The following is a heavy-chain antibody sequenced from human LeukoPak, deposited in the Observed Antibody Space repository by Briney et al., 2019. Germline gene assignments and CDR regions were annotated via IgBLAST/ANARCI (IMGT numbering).Heavy chain of an antibody. CDR3: ASLSGYYPGKLVY. CDR1: GFTFNSYW. J-gene: IGHJ4*02. Sequence: PGGSLRLSCVASGFTFNSYWMSWVRQAPGKGLEWVANINQDGSETYYVDSVKGRFAISRDNAKNSLFLQMNGLRVEDTAVYYCASLSGYYPGKLVYWGQGTLVTVSS. D-gene: IGHD3-22*01. CDR2: INQDGSET. V-gene: IGHV3-7*01.